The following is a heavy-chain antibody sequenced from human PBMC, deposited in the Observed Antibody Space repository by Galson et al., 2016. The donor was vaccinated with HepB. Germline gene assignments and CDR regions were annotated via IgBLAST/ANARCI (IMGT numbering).Heavy chain of an antibody. Sequence: SLRLSCAASGFAFSTYAMSWVRQAPGKGLEWVSATSGSGVNAHYADSVKGRFTISRDNSKNTLYLQMNSLRAEDTAVYYCARGGSRPIDYWGQGTLVTVSS. CDR1: GFAFSTYA. CDR3: ARGGSRPIDY. J-gene: IGHJ4*02. CDR2: TSGSGVNA. D-gene: IGHD1-26*01. V-gene: IGHV3-23*01.